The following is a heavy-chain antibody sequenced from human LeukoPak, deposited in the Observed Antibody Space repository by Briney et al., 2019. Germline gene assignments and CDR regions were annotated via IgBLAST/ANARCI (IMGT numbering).Heavy chain of an antibody. D-gene: IGHD2-15*01. J-gene: IGHJ4*02. CDR3: AKRYCRGGSCYHRYFDH. CDR2: FSGSSGRT. V-gene: IGHV3-23*01. CDR1: GFTFSTSS. Sequence: GGSLILSCAASGFTFSTSSMSWVRQAPGRGLEWVSLFSGSSGRTYYADSVKGRFTISRDNSKNTLYLHMNSLRAEDTAIYYCAKRYCRGGSCYHRYFDHWGQGTLVTVSS.